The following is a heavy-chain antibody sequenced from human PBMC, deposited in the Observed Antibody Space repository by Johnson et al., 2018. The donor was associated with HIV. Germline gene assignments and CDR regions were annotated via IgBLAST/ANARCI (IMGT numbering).Heavy chain of an antibody. CDR1: GFTFSSYA. V-gene: IGHV3-30*14. D-gene: IGHD1-14*01. CDR3: ATRDPTHRPGVFDI. CDR2: ISYDGSNK. Sequence: QVQLVESGGGLVQPGGSLRLSCAASGFTFSSYAMHWVRQAPGKGLEWVAVISYDGSNKYYADSVKGRFTISRDNSKNTLYLQMNSLRAEDTAVYYCATRDPTHRPGVFDIWGQGTMVTVSS. J-gene: IGHJ3*02.